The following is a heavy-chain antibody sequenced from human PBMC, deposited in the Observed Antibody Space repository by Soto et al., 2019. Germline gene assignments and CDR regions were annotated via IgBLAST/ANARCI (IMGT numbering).Heavy chain of an antibody. D-gene: IGHD2-2*01. J-gene: IGHJ6*03. CDR2: ISGSGGST. CDR1: GFNFSSYA. Sequence: GGSLRLSCAASGFNFSSYAMSWVRQAPGKGLEWVSAISGSGGSTYYADSVKGRFTISRDNSKNTLYLQMNSLRAEDTAVYYCAKSFYCSSTSCPYYYYYYMDVWGKGTTVTVSS. V-gene: IGHV3-23*01. CDR3: AKSFYCSSTSCPYYYYYYMDV.